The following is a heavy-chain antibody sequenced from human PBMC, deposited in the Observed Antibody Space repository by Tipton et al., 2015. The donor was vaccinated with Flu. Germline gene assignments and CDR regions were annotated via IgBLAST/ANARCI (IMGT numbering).Heavy chain of an antibody. CDR2: IHQSGTN. Sequence: TLSLTCSVSGDYIASDHYWGWIQQPPGGGLEWIGNIHQSGTNYYNPSLRGRVTFSVDKSKDQFSLSLTSVTAADTAVYFCARRDYSNYVSDPKSWFDPWGRGILVTVSS. CDR3: ARRDYSNYVSDPKSWFDP. D-gene: IGHD4-11*01. J-gene: IGHJ5*02. V-gene: IGHV4-38-2*01. CDR1: GDYIASDHY.